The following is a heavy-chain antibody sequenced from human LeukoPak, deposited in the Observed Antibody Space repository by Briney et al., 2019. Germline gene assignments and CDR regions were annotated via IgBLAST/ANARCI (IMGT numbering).Heavy chain of an antibody. J-gene: IGHJ4*02. Sequence: ASVKVSCKASGYTFTSYGISWVRQAPGQGLEWMGWISAYNGNTNYAQKLQGRVTMTTDTSTSTAYMELRSLRSDDTAVYYCASDQTIWFGELLPIDYWGQGTLVTVSS. CDR3: ASDQTIWFGELLPIDY. CDR1: GYTFTSYG. V-gene: IGHV1-18*01. D-gene: IGHD3-10*01. CDR2: ISAYNGNT.